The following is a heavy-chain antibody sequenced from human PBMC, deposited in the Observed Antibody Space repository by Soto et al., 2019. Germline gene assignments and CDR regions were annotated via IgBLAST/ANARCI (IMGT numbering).Heavy chain of an antibody. J-gene: IGHJ5*02. CDR1: GYTFTSYG. D-gene: IGHD2-15*01. Sequence: VASVKVSCKASGYTFTSYGISWVRQAPGQGLEWMGWISAYNGNTNYAQKLQGRVTMTTDTSTSTAYMELRSLRSDDTAVYYCAREASGYCSGGSCPEYNWFDPWGQGTLVTVSS. V-gene: IGHV1-18*01. CDR3: AREASGYCSGGSCPEYNWFDP. CDR2: ISAYNGNT.